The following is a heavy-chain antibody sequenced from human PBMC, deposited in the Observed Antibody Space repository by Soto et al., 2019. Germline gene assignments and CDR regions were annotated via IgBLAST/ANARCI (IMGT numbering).Heavy chain of an antibody. V-gene: IGHV1-2*02. J-gene: IGHJ3*02. CDR2: IHPNSGDT. CDR1: GYTFTDYY. Sequence: QVHLVQSGAEVKKPGASVKVSCKASGYTFTDYYLNWVRQAPGQGLVWMGWIHPNSGDTNYAQVFQGRVTMTRDTSTSTVYMEVSSLRSDDTAMFYCARIGRTSAFDMWGQGTLVTVSS. CDR3: ARIGRTSAFDM. D-gene: IGHD1-1*01.